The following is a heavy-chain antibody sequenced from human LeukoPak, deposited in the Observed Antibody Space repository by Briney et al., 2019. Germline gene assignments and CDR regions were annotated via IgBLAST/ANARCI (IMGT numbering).Heavy chain of an antibody. V-gene: IGHV3-48*03. CDR2: ISSSGSTI. CDR3: ARHQWFGGYYFDY. J-gene: IGHJ4*02. Sequence: GGSLRLSCAASGFTFSSYEMNWVRQAPGKGLEWVSYISSSGSTIYYADSVKGRFTISRDNAKNSLYLQMNSLRAEDTAVYYCARHQWFGGYYFDYWGQGTLVTVSS. CDR1: GFTFSSYE. D-gene: IGHD3-10*01.